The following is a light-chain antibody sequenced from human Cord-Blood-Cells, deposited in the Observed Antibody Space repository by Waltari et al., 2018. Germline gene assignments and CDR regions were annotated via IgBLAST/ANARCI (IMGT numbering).Light chain of an antibody. J-gene: IGLJ3*02. CDR2: RNN. CDR1: SSTTGGTY. V-gene: IGLV1-47*01. CDR3: AAWDDSLSGPV. Sequence: QSVTTPPSSASRTPGQGGTISSSGSSSTTGGTYEYRYQQLPGTAPKLLIYRNNQRPSGVPDRFSGSKSGTSASLAISGLRSEDEADYYCAAWDDSLSGPVFGGGTKLTVL.